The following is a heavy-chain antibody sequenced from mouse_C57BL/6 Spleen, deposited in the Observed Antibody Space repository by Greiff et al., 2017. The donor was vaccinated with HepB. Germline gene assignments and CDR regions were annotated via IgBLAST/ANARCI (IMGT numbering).Heavy chain of an antibody. Sequence: EVKLMESGGGLVKPGGSLKLSCAASGFTFSDYGMHWVRQAPEKGLEWVAYISSGSSTIYYADTVKGRFTIPRDNAKNTLFLQMTSLRSEDTAMYYCARTGSLYYFDYWGQGTTLTVSS. CDR2: ISSGSSTI. CDR3: ARTGSLYYFDY. CDR1: GFTFSDYG. V-gene: IGHV5-17*01. D-gene: IGHD1-1*01. J-gene: IGHJ2*01.